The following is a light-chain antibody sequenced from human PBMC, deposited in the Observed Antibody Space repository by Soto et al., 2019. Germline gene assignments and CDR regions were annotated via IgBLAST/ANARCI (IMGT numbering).Light chain of an antibody. J-gene: IGKJ5*01. CDR2: GAF. CDR3: QKSNIWPPVT. V-gene: IGKV3-11*01. CDR1: PSVTNF. Sequence: EIVLTQSPATLSLSPGERATLSGRASPSVTNFLAWYQQKPGQAPRLLIYGAFNRATGIPARFSGSGSGTDFTLTIRSLEPEDSAIYYCQKSNIWPPVTFGQGTRLEIK.